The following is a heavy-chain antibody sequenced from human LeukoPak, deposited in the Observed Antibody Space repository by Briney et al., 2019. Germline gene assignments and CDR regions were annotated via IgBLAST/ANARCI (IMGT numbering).Heavy chain of an antibody. CDR3: ARGHYYDSSGYYEIFDY. CDR1: GGSFSGYY. D-gene: IGHD3-22*01. CDR2: INHSGST. J-gene: IGHJ4*02. V-gene: IGHV4-34*01. Sequence: SETLSLTCAVYGGSFSGYYWSWIRQPPGKGLEWIGEINHSGSTNYNPSLKSRVTISVDTSKNQFSLKLSSVTAADTAVYYCARGHYYDSSGYYEIFDYWGQGTPVTVSS.